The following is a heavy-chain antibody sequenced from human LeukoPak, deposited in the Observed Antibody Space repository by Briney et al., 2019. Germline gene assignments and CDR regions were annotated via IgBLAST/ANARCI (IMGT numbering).Heavy chain of an antibody. V-gene: IGHV1-18*01. J-gene: IGHJ4*02. CDR1: GYTFTSYG. CDR3: ARAAPNCSGGSCYLLDY. Sequence: GASVKVSCKASGYTFTSYGISWVRQAPGQGLEWMGWISAYNGNTNYAQKLQGRVTMTTDTSTSTAYMELRSLRSDDTAVYYCARAAPNCSGGSCYLLDYWGQGTLVTVSS. CDR2: ISAYNGNT. D-gene: IGHD2-15*01.